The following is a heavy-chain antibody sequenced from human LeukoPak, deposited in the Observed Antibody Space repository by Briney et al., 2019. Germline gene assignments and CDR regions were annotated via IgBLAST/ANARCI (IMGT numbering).Heavy chain of an antibody. Sequence: PSETLSLTCTVSGGSISSYYWSWIRQPPGKGLEWIGYIYYSGSTNYNPSLKSRVTISVDTSKNQFSLKLSSVTAADTAVYYCARGRVGATTYDAFDIWGQGTMVTVSS. CDR2: IYYSGST. V-gene: IGHV4-59*01. CDR3: ARGRVGATTYDAFDI. CDR1: GGSISSYY. D-gene: IGHD1-26*01. J-gene: IGHJ3*02.